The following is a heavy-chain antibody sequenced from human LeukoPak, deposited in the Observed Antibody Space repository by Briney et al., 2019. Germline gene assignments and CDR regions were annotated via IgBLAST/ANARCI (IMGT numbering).Heavy chain of an antibody. V-gene: IGHV3-7*05. CDR2: IKQDGIEK. J-gene: IGHJ5*02. CDR1: GFTFSSYW. CDR3: ARVITMVRGVKLSWFDP. D-gene: IGHD3-10*01. Sequence: PGGSLRLSCAPSGFTFSSYWMSWVRQAPGKGLEWVANIKQDGIEKYCVDSVKGRFTISRDNAKDSLYLQMNSLRAEDTAVYYCARVITMVRGVKLSWFDPWGQGTLVSVSS.